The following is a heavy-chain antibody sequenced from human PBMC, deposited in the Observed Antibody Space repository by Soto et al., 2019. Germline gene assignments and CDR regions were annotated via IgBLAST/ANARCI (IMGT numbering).Heavy chain of an antibody. CDR1: GGSIRNNY. CDR2: IYYTGTS. Sequence: PSETLSLTCTVSGGSIRNNYWSWIRQPPGKGLEWVGYIYYTGTSNYNPSLKSRVTISVDTSKNQFSLKLSSVTAADTAVYYCARHSRGYFDWSLDYWGQGTLVTVSS. V-gene: IGHV4-59*08. CDR3: ARHSRGYFDWSLDY. D-gene: IGHD3-9*01. J-gene: IGHJ4*02.